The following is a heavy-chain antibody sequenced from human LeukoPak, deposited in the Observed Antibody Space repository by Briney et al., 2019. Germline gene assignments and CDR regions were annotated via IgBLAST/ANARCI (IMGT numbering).Heavy chain of an antibody. CDR2: ISGSGGST. D-gene: IGHD2-8*01. CDR1: GFTFSNYA. V-gene: IGHV3-23*01. J-gene: IGHJ4*02. Sequence: GGSLRLSCVASGFTFSNYAMSWVRQAPGKGLEWVSAISGSGGSTYYADSVKGRFTISRDNSKNTLYLQMNSLRAEDTAVYYCAKLVLMVYAIDYFDYWGQGTLVTVSS. CDR3: AKLVLMVYAIDYFDY.